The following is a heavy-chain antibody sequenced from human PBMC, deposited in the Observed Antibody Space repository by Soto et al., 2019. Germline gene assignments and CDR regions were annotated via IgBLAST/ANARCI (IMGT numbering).Heavy chain of an antibody. V-gene: IGHV4-34*01. Sequence: QVQLQQWGAGLLKPSETLSLTCAVYGGSFSGYYWSWIRQPPGKGLEWIGEINHSGSTNYNPSLKSRFTISGDTPKNQLSLKLSSAPAANTAVYYFARCHGRNFDYWGQGTLVTLSS. CDR1: GGSFSGYY. J-gene: IGHJ4*02. CDR2: INHSGST. CDR3: ARCHGRNFDY.